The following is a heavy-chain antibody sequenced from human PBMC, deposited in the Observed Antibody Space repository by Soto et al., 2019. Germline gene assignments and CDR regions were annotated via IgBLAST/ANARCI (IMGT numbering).Heavy chain of an antibody. CDR2: ISGSGDSS. D-gene: IGHD3-10*01. J-gene: IGHJ6*02. Sequence: GGSLRLSCAASGFTFNNYAMSWVRQAPGKGLEWVSTISGSGDSSYYADSVKGRFTISRDNSKNTLYLQMNSLRAEDTAVYYCAKDRDYYGSGSYAGMDVWGQGTTVTVSS. CDR3: AKDRDYYGSGSYAGMDV. V-gene: IGHV3-23*01. CDR1: GFTFNNYA.